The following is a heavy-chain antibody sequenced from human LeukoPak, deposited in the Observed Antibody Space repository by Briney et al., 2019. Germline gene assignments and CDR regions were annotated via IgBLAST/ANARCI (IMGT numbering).Heavy chain of an antibody. V-gene: IGHV1-2*02. CDR1: GYTFTGYY. Sequence: ASVKVSCKVSGYTFTGYYMHWVRQAPGQGLEWMGWINPNSGGTNYAQKFQGRVTMTRDTSISTAYMELSRLRSDDTAVYYCARPKYYYDSSGYFVQYYFDYWGQGTLVTVSS. D-gene: IGHD3-22*01. J-gene: IGHJ4*02. CDR3: ARPKYYYDSSGYFVQYYFDY. CDR2: INPNSGGT.